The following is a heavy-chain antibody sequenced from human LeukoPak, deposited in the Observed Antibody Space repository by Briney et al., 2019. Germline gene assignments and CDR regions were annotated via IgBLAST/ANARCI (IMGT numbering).Heavy chain of an antibody. Sequence: PGGSLRLSCAASGFTFSSYAMHWVRQAPGKGLEWLAVISYDGSNKYYADSVKGRFTISRDNSKNTLYLQMNSLRAEDTAVYYCARENMVRGVTYNWFDPWGQGTLVTVSS. V-gene: IGHV3-30*04. CDR1: GFTFSSYA. CDR3: ARENMVRGVTYNWFDP. CDR2: ISYDGSNK. D-gene: IGHD3-10*01. J-gene: IGHJ5*02.